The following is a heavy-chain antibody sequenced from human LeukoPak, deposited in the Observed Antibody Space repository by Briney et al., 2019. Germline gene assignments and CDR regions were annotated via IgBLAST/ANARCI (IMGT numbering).Heavy chain of an antibody. Sequence: PGGSLRLSCAASGFTFSSHSMSWVRQAPGKGLEWVSYITSSSSTIYYADSVKGRFIISRDNSKNTLYLQMNSLRAEDTAVYYCAKSQARGGISGTIMAIVDSWGQGALVTVSS. J-gene: IGHJ4*02. CDR2: ITSSSSTI. CDR3: AKSQARGGISGTIMAIVDS. V-gene: IGHV3-48*01. CDR1: GFTFSSHS. D-gene: IGHD5-24*01.